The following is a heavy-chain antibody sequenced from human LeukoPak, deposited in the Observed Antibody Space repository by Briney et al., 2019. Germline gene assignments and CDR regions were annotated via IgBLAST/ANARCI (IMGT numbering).Heavy chain of an antibody. CDR3: ARGPPNGYSYGPFEY. D-gene: IGHD5-18*01. CDR2: IDHSGDT. J-gene: IGHJ4*02. V-gene: IGHV4-34*01. CDR1: NGSFNLYY. Sequence: SETLSLTCAVSNGSFNLYYWAWIRQTLGKGLEWIGEIDHSGDTNYNPSFQSRVTMSVDTSKKHFSLRLKSVTGADTAAYYCARGPPNGYSYGPFEYWDQGALVTVSS.